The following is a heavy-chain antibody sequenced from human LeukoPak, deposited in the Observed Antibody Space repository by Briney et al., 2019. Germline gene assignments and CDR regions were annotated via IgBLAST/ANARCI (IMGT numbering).Heavy chain of an antibody. CDR3: AREAVGSYSSGWYFYYYYGMDV. D-gene: IGHD6-19*01. CDR1: GFTFSSYA. J-gene: IGHJ6*02. CDR2: ISGSGGST. V-gene: IGHV3-23*01. Sequence: PGGSLRLSCAASGFTFSSYAMSWVRQAPGKGLEWVSAISGSGGSTYYADSVKGRFTISRDNSKNTLYLQMNSLRAEDTAVYYCAREAVGSYSSGWYFYYYYGMDVWGQGPTVTVSS.